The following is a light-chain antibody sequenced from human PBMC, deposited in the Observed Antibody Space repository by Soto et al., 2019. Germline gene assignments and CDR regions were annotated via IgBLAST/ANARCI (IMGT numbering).Light chain of an antibody. CDR3: QQARSFPVN. CDR2: ATS. CDR1: QDVGRW. J-gene: IGKJ5*01. Sequence: DIQMTQSPSSRSASVGDTVSITFLSSQDVGRWLSWYQQKPGKAPKILIFATSTLQSGVPSRFSGSGSGTDFTLTITSLQSEDFATYYCQQARSFPVNCGQGTRREIK. V-gene: IGKV1D-12*01.